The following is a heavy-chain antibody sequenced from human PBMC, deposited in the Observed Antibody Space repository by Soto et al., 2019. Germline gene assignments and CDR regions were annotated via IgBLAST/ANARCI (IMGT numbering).Heavy chain of an antibody. CDR3: ARESEDLTSNFDY. CDR2: ISSTTHYI. CDR1: GFTFTRYS. Sequence: VGSQSLSGAASGFTFTRYSMNWVRQAPGKGLEWVSSISSTTHYIYYADSMRGRFTISRDNAKNAVYLEMNSLRAEDTAVYYCARESEDLTSNFDYWGQGTLVTVSS. V-gene: IGHV3-21*06. J-gene: IGHJ4*02.